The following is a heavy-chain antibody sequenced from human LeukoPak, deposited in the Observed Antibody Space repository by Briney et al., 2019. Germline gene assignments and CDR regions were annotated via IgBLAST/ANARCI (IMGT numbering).Heavy chain of an antibody. D-gene: IGHD2-2*01. CDR2: ISSSGSTI. V-gene: IGHV3-11*04. CDR1: GFTFCGYY. CDR3: ARERNEEYCSSTSCFNWFDP. Sequence: PGGSLRLSCAASGFTFCGYYMSWIRQAPGKGLEWVSYISSSGSTIYYADSVKGRFTISRDNAKNSLYLQMNSLRAEDTAVYYCARERNEEYCSSTSCFNWFDPWGQGTLVTVSS. J-gene: IGHJ5*02.